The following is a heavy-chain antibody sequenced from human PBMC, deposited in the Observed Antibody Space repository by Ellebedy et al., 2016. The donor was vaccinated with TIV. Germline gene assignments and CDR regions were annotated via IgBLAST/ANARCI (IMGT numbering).Heavy chain of an antibody. CDR3: VGRPQSSSWYGPFDY. D-gene: IGHD6-13*01. J-gene: IGHJ4*02. CDR1: GFTFSSLA. V-gene: IGHV3-23*01. CDR2: ISGSGGTT. Sequence: PGGSLRLSCAASGFTFSSLAMNWVRQAPGKGLEWVSGISGSGGTTYYTDSVKGRFTISRDNSKNTLYLQMNSLRVEDTAVYYCVGRPQSSSWYGPFDYWGQGTLVTVSS.